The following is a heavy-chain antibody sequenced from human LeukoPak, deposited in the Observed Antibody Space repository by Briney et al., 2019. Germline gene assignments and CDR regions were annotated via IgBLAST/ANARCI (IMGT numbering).Heavy chain of an antibody. CDR1: GGSISSGDYY. CDR3: AREPRIAAAGRGDY. CDR2: IYYSGST. Sequence: PSQTLSLTCTVSGGSISSGDYYWSWIRQPPGKGLEWIGYIYYSGSTYYNPSLKSRVTISVDTSKNQFSLKLSSVTAADTAVYYCAREPRIAAAGRGDYWGQGTLVTVSS. D-gene: IGHD6-13*01. V-gene: IGHV4-30-4*01. J-gene: IGHJ4*02.